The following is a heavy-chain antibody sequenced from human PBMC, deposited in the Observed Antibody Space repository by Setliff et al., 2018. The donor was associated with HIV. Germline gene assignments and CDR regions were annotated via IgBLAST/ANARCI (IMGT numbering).Heavy chain of an antibody. CDR3: ARAADYHDSSGYWAPPRYFDY. Sequence: SETLSLTCTVSGGSISSQYWSWIRQTPGKGLESIGYVYNSVGTNYNPSLKSRVTISVDTSKKQFSLKLSSVSAADTAVYYCARAADYHDSSGYWAPPRYFDYWGQGTLVTVSS. D-gene: IGHD3-22*01. V-gene: IGHV4-59*11. J-gene: IGHJ4*02. CDR1: GGSISSQY. CDR2: VYNSVGT.